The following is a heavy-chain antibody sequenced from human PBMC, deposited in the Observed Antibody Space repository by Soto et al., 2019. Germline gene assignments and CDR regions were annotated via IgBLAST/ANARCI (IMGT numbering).Heavy chain of an antibody. J-gene: IGHJ6*02. CDR2: IIPTFGTG. D-gene: IGHD3-3*01. CDR3: ARDRIGVGTYSYGMDV. CDR1: GGIFGSYA. V-gene: IGHV1-69*12. Sequence: QVQLAQSGAEVKKPGSSVKVSCKASGGIFGSYAISWVRQAPGQGLEWMGGIIPTFGTGNYAQKFQGRVTITADASTTTAYMELSSLRSEDTAIYYCARDRIGVGTYSYGMDVWGQGTTVTVSS.